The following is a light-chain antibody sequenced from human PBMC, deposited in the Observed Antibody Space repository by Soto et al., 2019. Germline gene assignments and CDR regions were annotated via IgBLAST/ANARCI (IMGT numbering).Light chain of an antibody. CDR3: QQYKNWTPIT. CDR1: QMVCST. CDR2: VAS. Sequence: EVEMTQSPATPSVSPGARATLSCRASQMVCSTLSWYQQMPGQVPRLLIFVASTRATGIPARFSGSGSGTEFTHTISSLRSEDCAGYYWQQYKNWTPITFGQGKRLEI. J-gene: IGKJ5*01. V-gene: IGKV3-15*01.